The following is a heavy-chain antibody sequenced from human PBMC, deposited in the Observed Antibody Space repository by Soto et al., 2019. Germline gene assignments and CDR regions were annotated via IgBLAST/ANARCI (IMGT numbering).Heavy chain of an antibody. V-gene: IGHV4-59*01. J-gene: IGHJ6*02. CDR1: GGSINNYY. Sequence: SETLSLTCTVSGGSINNYYWSWIRQPPGKGLEWIGYIYHSGSTNYNPSLKSRVTMSVETSKNQFSLKLNSVTSADTAVYYCARGPGAGTYYHYYAMDVWGQGTTVTVSS. D-gene: IGHD6-19*01. CDR2: IYHSGST. CDR3: ARGPGAGTYYHYYAMDV.